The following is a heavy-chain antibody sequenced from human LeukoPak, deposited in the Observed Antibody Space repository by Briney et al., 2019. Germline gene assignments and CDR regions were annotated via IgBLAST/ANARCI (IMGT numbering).Heavy chain of an antibody. CDR3: ARDGKYNWNSAADY. CDR2: IYYSGST. CDR1: GGSISSHY. J-gene: IGHJ4*02. Sequence: SETLSLTCTVSGGSISSHYWSWIRQPPGKGLEWIGSIYYSGSTYYNPSLKSRVTISVDTSKNQFSLKLSSVTAADTAVYYCARDGKYNWNSAADYWGQGTLVTVSS. V-gene: IGHV4-39*07. D-gene: IGHD1-7*01.